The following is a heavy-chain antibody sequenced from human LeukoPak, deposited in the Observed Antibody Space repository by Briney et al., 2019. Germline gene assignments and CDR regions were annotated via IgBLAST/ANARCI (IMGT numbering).Heavy chain of an antibody. CDR2: IYTSGNT. D-gene: IGHD4-23*01. J-gene: IGHJ4*02. V-gene: IGHV4-59*10. CDR3: ARRSTVLTANYEC. CDR1: GGSFSGYH. Sequence: SETLSLTCAVYGGSFSGYHWIWIRQPAGKGLEWIGRIYTSGNTNYNPSLKSRVSISIDTSKNQFSLRLSSVTAADTALYYCARRSTVLTANYECWGQGTLVTVSA.